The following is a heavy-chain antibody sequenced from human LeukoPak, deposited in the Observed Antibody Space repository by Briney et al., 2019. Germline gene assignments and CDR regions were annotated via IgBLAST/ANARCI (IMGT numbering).Heavy chain of an antibody. Sequence: GGSLRLSCVASGFTFGKYWMSWVRQAPGKGLEWVANIKLDGSEKNYVDSVKGRYTISRDNTKNSLYLQMNSLRAEDTAVFYCARDQYDTWSRRGNFDSWGQGTLVIVSS. J-gene: IGHJ4*02. CDR2: IKLDGSEK. D-gene: IGHD3-3*01. CDR3: ARDQYDTWSRRGNFDS. CDR1: GFTFGKYW. V-gene: IGHV3-7*03.